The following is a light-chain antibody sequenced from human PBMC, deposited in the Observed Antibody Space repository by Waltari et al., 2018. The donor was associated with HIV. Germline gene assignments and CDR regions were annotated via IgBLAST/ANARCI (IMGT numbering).Light chain of an antibody. Sequence: DIVMTQSPLSLAVSLGERATINCKSSQSVLYSSNNKNYLAWYQQKPGQPPKLLIYWASTRESGVPDRFSGSGSGTDFTLTISSLQAEDVAVYYCQQYYTTPNTFGQGTKLEIK. CDR3: QQYYTTPNT. CDR2: WAS. V-gene: IGKV4-1*01. J-gene: IGKJ2*01. CDR1: QSVLYSSNNKNY.